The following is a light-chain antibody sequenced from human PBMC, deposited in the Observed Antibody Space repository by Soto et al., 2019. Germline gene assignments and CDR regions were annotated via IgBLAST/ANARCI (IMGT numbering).Light chain of an antibody. CDR2: EVN. Sequence: QSVLTQPASVSGSPGQSITISCTGTSSDVGAYNYVSWYQQHPGKAPKLMIYEVNYRPSGVSNRFSGSKSGITASLTISGLQAEDEADYYCISYASTSTAVFGTGTKGTVL. CDR1: SSDVGAYNY. J-gene: IGLJ1*01. V-gene: IGLV2-14*01. CDR3: ISYASTSTAV.